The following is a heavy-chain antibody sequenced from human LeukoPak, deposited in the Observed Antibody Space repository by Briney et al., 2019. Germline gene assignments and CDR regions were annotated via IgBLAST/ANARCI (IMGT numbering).Heavy chain of an antibody. V-gene: IGHV3-33*01. CDR3: ARAREGLCSSTSCQTALDY. Sequence: GGSLRLSCAASGFTFSTYGMHWVRQAPGKGLEWVAVIWYDGSDKNHADSVKGRFTISRDNSKSTLYLQVNSLRAEDTAVYYCARAREGLCSSTSCQTALDYWGQGTLVTVSS. CDR1: GFTFSTYG. CDR2: IWYDGSDK. D-gene: IGHD2-2*01. J-gene: IGHJ4*02.